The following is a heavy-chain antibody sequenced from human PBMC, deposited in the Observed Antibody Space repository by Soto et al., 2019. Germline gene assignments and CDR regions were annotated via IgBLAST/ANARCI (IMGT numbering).Heavy chain of an antibody. J-gene: IGHJ6*02. CDR1: GYTFTGYY. CDR2: INPNSGGT. CDR3: ARDIAFEYSSYGMDV. D-gene: IGHD6-6*01. V-gene: IGHV1-2*02. Sequence: QGQLVESGGGVVQPGRSLRLSCAASGYTFTGYYMHWVRQAPGQGLEWMGWINPNSGGTNYAQKFQGRVTMTRDTSISTAYMELSRLRSDDTAVYYCARDIAFEYSSYGMDVWGQGTTVTVSS.